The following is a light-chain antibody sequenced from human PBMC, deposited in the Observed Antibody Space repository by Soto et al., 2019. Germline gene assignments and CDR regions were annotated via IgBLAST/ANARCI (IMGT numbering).Light chain of an antibody. CDR3: MQPPPSCT. Sequence: VMTQSPLSLPVTPGEPASISCRASQSLLHSNGYNYLDWYLQKPGQSPQLLIYLGANRASGVTDRFSGSGSGADFTLNISRVEDEDVGVYYRMQPPPSCTFGQGTKVEIK. CDR2: LGA. CDR1: QSLLHSNGYNY. J-gene: IGKJ1*01. V-gene: IGKV2-28*01.